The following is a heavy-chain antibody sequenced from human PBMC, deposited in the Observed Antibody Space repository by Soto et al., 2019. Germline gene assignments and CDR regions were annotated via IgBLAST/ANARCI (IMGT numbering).Heavy chain of an antibody. J-gene: IGHJ4*02. V-gene: IGHV1-3*01. Sequence: QVQLVQSGAEVKKPGASVKVSCKASGYTFTSYAMHWVRQAPGQRLEWMGWINAGNGNTKYSQKFQGRVTIPRDASASTADMEMSSLRAEDTAVYYCASEFTPWAGAYNLRLWCDYWGQGTLVTVSS. D-gene: IGHD1-1*01. CDR1: GYTFTSYA. CDR2: INAGNGNT. CDR3: ASEFTPWAGAYNLRLWCDY.